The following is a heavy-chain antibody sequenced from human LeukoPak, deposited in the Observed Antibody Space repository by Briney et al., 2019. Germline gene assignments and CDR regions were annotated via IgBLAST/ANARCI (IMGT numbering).Heavy chain of an antibody. D-gene: IGHD3-10*02. CDR2: ISFTGGNK. V-gene: IGHV3-30*04. Sequence: PGRSLRLSCAASGFTFTNYAIHWVRQAPGKGLEWVSVISFTGGNKQYADSVKGRFTISRDNSKSTIYLQMNSLKTEDTAVYYCAELGITMIGGVWGKGTTVTISS. CDR1: GFTFTNYA. CDR3: AELGITMIGGV. J-gene: IGHJ6*04.